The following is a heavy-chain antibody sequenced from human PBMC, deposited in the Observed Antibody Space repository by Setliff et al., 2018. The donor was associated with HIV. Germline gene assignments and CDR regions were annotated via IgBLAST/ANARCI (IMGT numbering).Heavy chain of an antibody. D-gene: IGHD3-22*01. CDR3: ARRRITMIVAPFQH. Sequence: SETLSLTCAVYGGSFSGYYWSWLRQPPGKGLEWIGEINHSGSTNYNPSLKSRVTISVDTSKNQFSLKLSSVTAADTAVYYCARRRITMIVAPFQHWGQGTLVTVSS. CDR1: GGSFSGYY. CDR2: INHSGST. J-gene: IGHJ1*01. V-gene: IGHV4-34*01.